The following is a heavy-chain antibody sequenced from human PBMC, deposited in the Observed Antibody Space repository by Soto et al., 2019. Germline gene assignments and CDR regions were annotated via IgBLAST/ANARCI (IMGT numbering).Heavy chain of an antibody. CDR1: GGSISSGGNY. J-gene: IGHJ5*02. V-gene: IGHV4-31*03. CDR3: ARGFCGGDCYSINWLDL. Sequence: SETLSLTCIVSGGSISSGGNYWSWLRQHPGKGLEWIGYIYYTGSTYYKPSLKSRVIMSVDTSKNQFSLRLSSVTAADTAIYYCARGFCGGDCYSINWLDLWGQGTLVTVSS. CDR2: IYYTGST. D-gene: IGHD2-21*02.